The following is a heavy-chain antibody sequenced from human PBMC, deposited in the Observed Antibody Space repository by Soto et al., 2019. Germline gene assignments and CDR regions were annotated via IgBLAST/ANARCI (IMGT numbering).Heavy chain of an antibody. J-gene: IGHJ4*02. CDR3: TKVSSSEWAYRDY. V-gene: IGHV3-23*01. Sequence: LRLSCAASGFTFSSYAMSWVRQAPGKGLEWVSVISGSGVSTYYADSVKGRFTISRDNSKNTLYLQMNSLRAEDTAVYYCTKVSSSEWAYRDYWGQGTLVTVSS. D-gene: IGHD1-26*01. CDR1: GFTFSSYA. CDR2: ISGSGVST.